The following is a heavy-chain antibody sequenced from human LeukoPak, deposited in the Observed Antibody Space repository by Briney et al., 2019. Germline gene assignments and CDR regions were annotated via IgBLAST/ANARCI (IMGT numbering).Heavy chain of an antibody. CDR3: ARDSRYYDILTGYNSGYYYMDV. CDR1: GYSISSGYY. CDR2: IYTSGST. Sequence: SETLSLTCTVSGYSISSGYYWSWIRQPAGKGLEWIGRIYTSGSTNYNPSLKSRVTMSVDTSKNQFSLKLSSVTAADTAVYYCARDSRYYDILTGYNSGYYYMDVWGKGTTVTISS. V-gene: IGHV4-4*07. D-gene: IGHD3-9*01. J-gene: IGHJ6*03.